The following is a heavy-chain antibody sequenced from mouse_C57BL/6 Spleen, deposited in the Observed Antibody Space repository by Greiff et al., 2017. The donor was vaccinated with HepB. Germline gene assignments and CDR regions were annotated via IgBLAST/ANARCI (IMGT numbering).Heavy chain of an antibody. CDR2: ISDGGSYT. D-gene: IGHD5-2*01. CDR1: GFTFSSYA. CDR3: ARDRIPFHY. Sequence: EVKLEESGGGLVKPGGSLKLSCAASGFTFSSYAMSWVRQTPEKRLEWVATISDGGSYTYYPDNVKGRFTISRDNAKNNLYLQMSHLKSEDTAMYYCARDRIPFHYWGQGTSVTVSS. J-gene: IGHJ4*01. V-gene: IGHV5-4*01.